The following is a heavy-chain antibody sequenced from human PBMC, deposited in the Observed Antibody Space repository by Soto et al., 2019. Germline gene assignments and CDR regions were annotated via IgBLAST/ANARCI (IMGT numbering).Heavy chain of an antibody. CDR1: GGTFSSYA. CDR3: ARGGHESRGYYYYYYGMEV. Sequence: QVQLVQSGAEVKKPGSSVKVSCKAAGGTFSSYAISWVRQSPGQGLEWMGEIIPIFCTANYPQKFRGRVTITADESTSTAYMELSNLRSEDTAVYYCARGGHESRGYYYYYYGMEVWGQGTTVAVCS. J-gene: IGHJ6*02. CDR2: IIPIFCTA. D-gene: IGHD3-22*01. V-gene: IGHV1-69*01.